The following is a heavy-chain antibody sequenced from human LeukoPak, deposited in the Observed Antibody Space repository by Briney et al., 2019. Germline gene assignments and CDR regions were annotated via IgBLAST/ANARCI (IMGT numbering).Heavy chain of an antibody. Sequence: GGSLRLSCAASGFTFSSYSMNWVRQAPGKGLEWVSSISSSSSYIYYADSVEGRFTISRDNAKNSLYLQMNSLRAEDTAVYYCARDDYDSSGFDAFDIWGQGTMVTVSS. V-gene: IGHV3-21*01. CDR1: GFTFSSYS. D-gene: IGHD3-22*01. CDR3: ARDDYDSSGFDAFDI. CDR2: ISSSSSYI. J-gene: IGHJ3*02.